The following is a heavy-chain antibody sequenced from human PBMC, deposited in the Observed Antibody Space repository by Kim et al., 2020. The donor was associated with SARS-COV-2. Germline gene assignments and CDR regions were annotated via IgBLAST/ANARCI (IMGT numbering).Heavy chain of an antibody. CDR1: GGSISSSSYY. D-gene: IGHD3-3*01. CDR2: IYYSGST. J-gene: IGHJ5*02. V-gene: IGHV4-39*01. Sequence: SETLSLTCTVSGGSISSSSYYWGWIRQPPGKGLEWIGSIYYSGSTYYNPSLNSRVTISVDTSKNQFSLKLSSVTAADTAVYYCARLTYDFDWFDPWGQGT. CDR3: ARLTYDFDWFDP.